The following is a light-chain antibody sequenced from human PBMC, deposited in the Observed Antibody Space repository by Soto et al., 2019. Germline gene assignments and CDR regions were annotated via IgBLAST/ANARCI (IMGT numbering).Light chain of an antibody. J-gene: IGKJ3*01. V-gene: IGKV2-28*01. CDR1: QSLLHSNGYTY. Sequence: VLTQSPLSLPVTPGEPASISCRSSQSLLHSNGYTYLDWYLQKPGQSPQLLIYLASNRAPGVPDRFSGSGSGTDFTLKISRVEAEDVGVYYCMQAVQTPFTFGPGTKVDIK. CDR2: LAS. CDR3: MQAVQTPFT.